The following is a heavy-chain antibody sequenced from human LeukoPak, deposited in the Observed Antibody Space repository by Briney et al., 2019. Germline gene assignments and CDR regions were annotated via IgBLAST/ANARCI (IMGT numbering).Heavy chain of an antibody. Sequence: SETLSLTCTVYGGSFSGYYWSWIRQPPGKGLEWIGEINHSGSTNYNPSLKSRVTISVDTSKNQFSLKLSSVTAADTAVYYCASRIAAAAPSDYWDQGTLVTVSS. D-gene: IGHD6-13*01. CDR3: ASRIAAAAPSDY. CDR2: INHSGST. J-gene: IGHJ4*02. V-gene: IGHV4-34*01. CDR1: GGSFSGYY.